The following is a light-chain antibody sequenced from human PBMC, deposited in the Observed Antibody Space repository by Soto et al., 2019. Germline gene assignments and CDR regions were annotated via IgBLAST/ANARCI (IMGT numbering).Light chain of an antibody. Sequence: EIVLTQSPGTLSLSPGERASLSCRASQSVSSGYLASYQPKPGQAPRLLIYGASNRATGIPDRFSGSGSGTDFSLTIIRLGPEDCAVNYCQQYGSSGTFGQGTKVDIK. CDR1: QSVSSGY. V-gene: IGKV3-20*01. CDR3: QQYGSSGT. CDR2: GAS. J-gene: IGKJ1*01.